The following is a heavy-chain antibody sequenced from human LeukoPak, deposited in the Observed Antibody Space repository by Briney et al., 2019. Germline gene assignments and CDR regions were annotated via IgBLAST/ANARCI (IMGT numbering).Heavy chain of an antibody. J-gene: IGHJ4*02. V-gene: IGHV3-23*01. CDR3: AKDWTSSPLYSDY. CDR1: GFTFSSYA. D-gene: IGHD3-16*02. CDR2: ISGSGGNT. Sequence: PGGSLRLSCATSGFTFSSYAMSWVRQAPGQGLAWVSGISGSGGNTYYSASVKGRFTVSRDNSQNTLYLQMNSLRAEDTAVYYCAKDWTSSPLYSDYWGQGTLVTVSS.